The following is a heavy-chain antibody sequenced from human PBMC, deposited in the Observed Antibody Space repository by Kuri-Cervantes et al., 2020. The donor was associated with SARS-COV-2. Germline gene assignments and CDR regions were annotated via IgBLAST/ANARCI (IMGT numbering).Heavy chain of an antibody. CDR2: ISGSGSYI. D-gene: IGHD3-3*02. V-gene: IGHV3-21*04. CDR1: GVTGTSYT. Sequence: GGAVRVCCGASGVTGTSYTMNWVRQAPGKALEWVSSISGSGSYIYYADSVKGRVTISRESGENSLFLHMNSLRGDDTAVYYCARVAGEGPIYYYYMDVWGKGTTVTVSS. CDR3: ARVAGEGPIYYYYMDV. J-gene: IGHJ6*03.